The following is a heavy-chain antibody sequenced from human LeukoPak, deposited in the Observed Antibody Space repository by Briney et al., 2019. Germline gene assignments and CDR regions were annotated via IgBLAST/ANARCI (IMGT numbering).Heavy chain of an antibody. J-gene: IGHJ4*02. D-gene: IGHD2-21*02. CDR3: ARGRVFTSDWYYFDY. V-gene: IGHV4-4*07. CDR1: GGSIRDYY. Sequence: SETLSLTCTVSGGSIRDYYWSWVRQPAGKGLEWVGRIYSSGTTNSNPSLRSRVSLSVDTSKNQFSLKLSFVTAADTAVYYCARGRVFTSDWYYFDYWGQGILVTVSS. CDR2: IYSSGTT.